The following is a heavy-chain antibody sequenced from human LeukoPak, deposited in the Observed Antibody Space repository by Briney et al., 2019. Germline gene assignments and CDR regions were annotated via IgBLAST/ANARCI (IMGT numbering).Heavy chain of an antibody. V-gene: IGHV3-74*03. CDR3: AKDYYGYLEY. J-gene: IGHJ4*02. CDR1: GLIFRLSW. Sequence: GGSLRLSCASSGLIFRLSWILWVRQAPGKGLVWVSVIKSDGSGTTYADSVKGRFTISRDNAKNTVYLQMNSLRDEDTAVYYCAKDYYGYLEYWGQGTLVTVSS. CDR2: IKSDGSGT. D-gene: IGHD4-17*01.